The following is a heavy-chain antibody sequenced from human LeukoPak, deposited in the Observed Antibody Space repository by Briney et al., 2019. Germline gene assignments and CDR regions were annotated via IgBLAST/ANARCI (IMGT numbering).Heavy chain of an antibody. V-gene: IGHV3-74*01. CDR2: INYDGST. Sequence: GGSLRLSCAASGFTFSNYWLHWFRQAPGKGLVWVSRINYDGSTNYADSVKGRFTISRDNSKNTLYLQMNSLRAEDTAVYYCAKGGALLDYWGQGTLVTVSS. CDR3: AKGGALLDY. J-gene: IGHJ4*02. CDR1: GFTFSNYW. D-gene: IGHD2-15*01.